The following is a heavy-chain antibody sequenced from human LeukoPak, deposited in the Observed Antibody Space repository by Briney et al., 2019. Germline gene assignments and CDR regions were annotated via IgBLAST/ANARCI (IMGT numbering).Heavy chain of an antibody. CDR1: GFTFNNYA. J-gene: IGHJ4*02. Sequence: GGSLRLSCAASGFTFNNYAMTWVRQTPGKGPEWVSLISWKGDTTAYAESVRGRFTISRDNAENSLYLHMNSLRPEDTAFYHCARHRCSSTTCSFDSWGQGSLVTVSS. CDR3: ARHRCSSTTCSFDS. D-gene: IGHD2-2*01. CDR2: ISWKGDTT. V-gene: IGHV3-20*01.